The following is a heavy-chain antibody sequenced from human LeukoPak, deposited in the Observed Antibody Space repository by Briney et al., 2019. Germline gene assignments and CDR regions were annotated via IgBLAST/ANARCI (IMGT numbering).Heavy chain of an antibody. CDR1: GFAFTSYT. CDR2: ISDDGTNK. V-gene: IGHV3-30-3*01. Sequence: PGGSLSLSCAASGFAFTSYTMHWVRQPPGKGLEWVAVISDDGTNKYYADSVKGRFTISRDNSKNTLYLQMNSLRAEDTAVYYCARGGGSNYEDIDYWGQGTLVTVSS. J-gene: IGHJ4*02. D-gene: IGHD4/OR15-4a*01. CDR3: ARGGGSNYEDIDY.